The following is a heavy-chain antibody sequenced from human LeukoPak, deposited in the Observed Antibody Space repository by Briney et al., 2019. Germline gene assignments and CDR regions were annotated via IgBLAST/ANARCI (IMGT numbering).Heavy chain of an antibody. CDR2: IYYSGST. J-gene: IGHJ6*02. CDR3: ARDSYDSSGLRNRYGMDV. CDR1: GGSISSYY. V-gene: IGHV4-59*01. Sequence: SETLSLTCAVSGGSISSYYWNWIRQPPGKGLEWIEYIYYSGSTNYNPSLKSRVTISIDTSKNQLSLQLTSVTAADTAVYYCARDSYDSSGLRNRYGMDVWGQGTTVTVSS. D-gene: IGHD3-22*01.